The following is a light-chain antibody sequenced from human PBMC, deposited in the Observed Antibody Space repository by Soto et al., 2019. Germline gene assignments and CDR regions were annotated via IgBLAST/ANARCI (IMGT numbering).Light chain of an antibody. V-gene: IGKV3-11*01. CDR1: QSVSSY. CDR2: DAS. Sequence: EIVLTQSPATLSLSPGERATLSCRASQSVSSYLAWYQQKPGQAPRLLIYDASNRATGIPARFSGSGSGTDVTLTTSSREPEDFAVCDCQQRSNWPPELTFGGGTKVEIK. CDR3: QQRSNWPPELT. J-gene: IGKJ4*01.